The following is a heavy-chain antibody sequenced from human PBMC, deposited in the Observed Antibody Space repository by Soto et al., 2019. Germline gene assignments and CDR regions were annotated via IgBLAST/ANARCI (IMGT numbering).Heavy chain of an antibody. CDR2: IHAGNGNT. CDR1: GYSFTAYR. D-gene: IGHD4-4*01. V-gene: IGHV1-3*01. Sequence: ASVKVSCKASGYSFTAYRMNWVRQAPGQRLEWMGWIHAGNGNTEYSQKFQDRVTVTRDTSARTVYMELSSLRSEDTAVYYCARTYFDTTDSDFQHWGQGTLVTVSS. CDR3: ARTYFDTTDSDFQH. J-gene: IGHJ1*01.